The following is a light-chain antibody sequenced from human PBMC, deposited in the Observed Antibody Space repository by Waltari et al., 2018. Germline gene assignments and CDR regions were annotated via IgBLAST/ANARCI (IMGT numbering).Light chain of an antibody. CDR1: SDSVSTSSY. CDR2: STN. V-gene: IGLV8-61*01. CDR3: VLYMGSDVGV. Sequence: QTVVTQEPSVSVSPGGTVTLTCDLTSDSVSTSSYPSWYQQTPGQAPRTLIYSTNIRSSGVPDRFSGSSLGSKAALTITGAQADDECDYYCVLYMGSDVGVFGGGTKVTVL. J-gene: IGLJ3*02.